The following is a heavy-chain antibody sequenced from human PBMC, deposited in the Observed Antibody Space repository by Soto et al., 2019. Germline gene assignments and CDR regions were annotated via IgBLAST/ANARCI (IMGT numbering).Heavy chain of an antibody. J-gene: IGHJ4*02. D-gene: IGHD3-3*01. CDR3: ARRDTSGFLRYFDN. CDR1: GGTLSSFINYP. Sequence: ASVKVSCKASGGTLSSFINYPINWVRQAPGQGLEWMGGIVPNVGTVNYAQKFQGRVTITADKSTGTAYMEVSSLRSEDTALYYCARRDTSGFLRYFDNWGQGTLVTVSS. V-gene: IGHV1-69*06. CDR2: IVPNVGTV.